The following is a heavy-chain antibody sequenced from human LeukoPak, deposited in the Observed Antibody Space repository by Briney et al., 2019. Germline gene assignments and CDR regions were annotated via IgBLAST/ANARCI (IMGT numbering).Heavy chain of an antibody. Sequence: SSETVSLTCTVSGGAISSSSYYWGSIRQPPGKGLEWIGSIYYSGSTYYNPSLKSRVTISVDTSKNQFSLKLSPVTAADTAVYYCARHMYSSSWSPLDYWGQGTLVTVSS. CDR2: IYYSGST. CDR1: GGAISSSSYY. CDR3: ARHMYSSSWSPLDY. J-gene: IGHJ4*02. D-gene: IGHD6-13*01. V-gene: IGHV4-39*01.